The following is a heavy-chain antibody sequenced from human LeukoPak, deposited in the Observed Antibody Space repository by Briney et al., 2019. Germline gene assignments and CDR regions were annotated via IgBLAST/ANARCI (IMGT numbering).Heavy chain of an antibody. Sequence: GGTLRLSCAASGVTFSGYWMSWVRQAPGKGLEWVANIKQDGSEKYYVDSVKGRCTISRDNAKNSLYLQMHSLRAEDTAVYYCARFHYDFWNGSYYMDVWGKGTTVTVSS. J-gene: IGHJ6*03. CDR2: IKQDGSEK. CDR3: ARFHYDFWNGSYYMDV. V-gene: IGHV3-7*01. D-gene: IGHD3-3*01. CDR1: GVTFSGYW.